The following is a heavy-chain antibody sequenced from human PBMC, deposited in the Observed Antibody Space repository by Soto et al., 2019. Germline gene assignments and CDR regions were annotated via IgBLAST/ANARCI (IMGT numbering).Heavy chain of an antibody. CDR2: IIGSGGST. CDR3: AKYRPRTNDDLDI. D-gene: IGHD2-2*01. J-gene: IGHJ3*02. Sequence: RLSCXGSWFTLSSDAVIWGRGSPVKVLEWVSSIIGSGGSTYYAESVKGRFTISRDNSKNTLYLQMNSLRAEDTAVYYCAKYRPRTNDDLDIWGPGTM. V-gene: IGHV3-23*01. CDR1: WFTLSSDA.